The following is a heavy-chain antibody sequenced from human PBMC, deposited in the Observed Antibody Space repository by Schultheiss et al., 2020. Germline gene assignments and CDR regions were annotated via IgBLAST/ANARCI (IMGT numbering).Heavy chain of an antibody. CDR2: ISYDGSNK. CDR3: AREMYYYDSSGYYYDYYYGMDV. CDR1: GFTFSSYA. D-gene: IGHD3-22*01. J-gene: IGHJ6*02. V-gene: IGHV3-30-3*01. Sequence: GESLKISCAASGFTFSSYAMHWVRQAPGKGLEWVAVISYDGSNKYYADSVKGRFTISRDNSKNTLYLQMNSLRAEDTAVYYCAREMYYYDSSGYYYDYYYGMDVWGQGTTVTVSS.